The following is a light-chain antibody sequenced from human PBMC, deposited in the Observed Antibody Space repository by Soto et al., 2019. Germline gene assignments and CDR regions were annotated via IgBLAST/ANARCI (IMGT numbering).Light chain of an antibody. V-gene: IGKV1-5*01. CDR1: QSISSW. Sequence: DIQMTQSPSTLSASVGDRVTITCRASQSISSWLAWYQQKPGKAPKLLIYDASSLASGVPSRFSGSGSGTEFTLTISSLQPEDVATYDCQQYNSYSYSVGQGTKLEIK. CDR2: DAS. J-gene: IGKJ2*01. CDR3: QQYNSYSYS.